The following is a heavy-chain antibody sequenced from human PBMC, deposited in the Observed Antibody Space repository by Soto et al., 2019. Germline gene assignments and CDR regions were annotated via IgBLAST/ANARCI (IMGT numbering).Heavy chain of an antibody. J-gene: IGHJ6*03. CDR3: TRSAYMDV. CDR2: ISSGSSTI. V-gene: IGHV3-48*01. D-gene: IGHD2-2*01. Sequence: PGGSLRLSCAASGFTFSSYSMNWVRQAPGKGLEWVSYISSGSSTIYYADSVKGRFTISRDNAKNSLYLQMDRLRAEDTAVYYDTRSAYMDVCGKLSTVPVSS. CDR1: GFTFSSYS.